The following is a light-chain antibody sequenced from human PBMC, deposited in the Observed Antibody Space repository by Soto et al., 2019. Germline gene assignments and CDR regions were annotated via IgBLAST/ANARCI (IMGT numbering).Light chain of an antibody. V-gene: IGKV1-5*01. CDR1: QSISGW. J-gene: IGKJ3*01. CDR3: QQFTSYPFT. Sequence: DIQMTQSPSTLSASVGDSVTITCRASQSISGWVAWYQQKPGKAPKLLIYDTSSLHSGVPSRFSGSASGTEFTLTISILQPDDFATYYCQQFTSYPFTFGPGTTVDFK. CDR2: DTS.